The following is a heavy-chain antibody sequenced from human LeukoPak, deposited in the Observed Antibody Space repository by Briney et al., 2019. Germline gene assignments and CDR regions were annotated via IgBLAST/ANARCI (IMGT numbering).Heavy chain of an antibody. V-gene: IGHV4-39*07. D-gene: IGHD4-11*01. CDR1: GGSISSISYY. J-gene: IGHJ5*02. CDR2: IYYSGST. CDR3: ATSGATTETTWGGNWFDP. Sequence: SETLSLTCSVSGGSISSISYYWGWIRQPPGKGLEWIGSIYYSGSTYYNPSLKSRVTISVDTSRNQFSLKLSSVTAADTAVYYCATSGATTETTWGGNWFDPWGQGTLVTVSS.